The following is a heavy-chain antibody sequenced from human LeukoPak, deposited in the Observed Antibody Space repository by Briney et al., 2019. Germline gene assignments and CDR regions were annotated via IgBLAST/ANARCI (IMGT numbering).Heavy chain of an antibody. V-gene: IGHV3-33*01. CDR1: GFTFSNYD. CDR2: IWYDGTNK. Sequence: GGSLRLSCAATGFTFSNYDIHWVRQPPGKGLEWVAVIWYDGTNKYYADSVKGRFTISRDNSKDTLYLQMNSLRAEDTAVYYCATLGSGTYYSLYYFDYWGQGTLVTVSS. CDR3: ATLGSGTYYSLYYFDY. J-gene: IGHJ4*02. D-gene: IGHD3-10*01.